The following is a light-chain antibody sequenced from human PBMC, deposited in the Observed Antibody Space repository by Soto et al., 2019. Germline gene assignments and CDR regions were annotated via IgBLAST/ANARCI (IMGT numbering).Light chain of an antibody. J-gene: IGKJ2*01. CDR1: QRISSN. Sequence: EILMTQSQATLSFSPGERATLSCRASQRISSNVAWYQQKPGQAPRLLIYGASTRATGVPARFSGGGSGTEFTLTISSLQSEDFAIYYCQQYDSWPPYTFGQGTKVEIK. V-gene: IGKV3-15*01. CDR2: GAS. CDR3: QQYDSWPPYT.